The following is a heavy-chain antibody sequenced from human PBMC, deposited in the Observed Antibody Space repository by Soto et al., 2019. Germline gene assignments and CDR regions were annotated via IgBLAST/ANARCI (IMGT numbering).Heavy chain of an antibody. D-gene: IGHD3-10*01. CDR3: SRVKGILWFGEDWFDP. J-gene: IGHJ5*02. Sequence: PSETLSLTCTVSGGSISSGGYYWSWIRQHPGKGLEWIGYIYYSGSTYYNPSLKSRVTISVDTSKNQFSLKLSSVTAADTAVYYFSRVKGILWFGEDWFDPWGQGTLVTVSS. V-gene: IGHV4-31*03. CDR2: IYYSGST. CDR1: GGSISSGGYY.